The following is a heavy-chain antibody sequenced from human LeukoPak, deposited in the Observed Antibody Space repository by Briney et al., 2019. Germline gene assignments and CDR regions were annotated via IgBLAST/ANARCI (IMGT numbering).Heavy chain of an antibody. CDR3: ARDRTTPYSSGWLAY. V-gene: IGHV4-59*01. Sequence: NPSETLSLTCTVSGGSISSYYWSWIRQPPGKGLEWIGYIYYSGRTNSNPSLKSRVTISVDTSKNQFSLKLTSVTAAAAAVYYCARDRTTPYSSGWLAYWGQGSLVTVSS. CDR1: GGSISSYY. CDR2: IYYSGRT. D-gene: IGHD6-19*01. J-gene: IGHJ4*02.